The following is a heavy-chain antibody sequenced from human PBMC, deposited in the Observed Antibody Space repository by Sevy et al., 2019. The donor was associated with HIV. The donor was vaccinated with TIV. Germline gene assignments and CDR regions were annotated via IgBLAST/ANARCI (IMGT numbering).Heavy chain of an antibody. V-gene: IGHV1-46*01. D-gene: IGHD3-9*01. CDR3: ARDKVIFPYYFDY. Sequence: ASVKVSCKASGYNFTNYYIHWLRQAPGQGLEWMGVINPSGGSTTYAQKFQGRVTMTRDTSTTTVYMALSSLRSEDTAFYYCARDKVIFPYYFDYWGQGTLVTVSS. CDR1: GYNFTNYY. J-gene: IGHJ4*02. CDR2: INPSGGST.